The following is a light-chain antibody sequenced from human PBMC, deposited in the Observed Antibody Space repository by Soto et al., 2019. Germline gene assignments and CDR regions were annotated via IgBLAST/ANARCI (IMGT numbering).Light chain of an antibody. CDR3: QQYVPSPPMFT. CDR1: QRISSTF. V-gene: IGKV3-20*01. CDR2: GAS. J-gene: IGKJ2*01. Sequence: EILLTQSPGTLSLSPGERATLSCRASQRISSTFLAGYQQKPGQAPRLLIYGASSRATGIPDRFSGSGSGTDFTLTITSLEPEDFAVYYCQQYVPSPPMFTFGQGTKLEIK.